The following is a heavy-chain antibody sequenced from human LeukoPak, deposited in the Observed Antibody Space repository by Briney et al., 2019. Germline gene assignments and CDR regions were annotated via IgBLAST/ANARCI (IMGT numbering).Heavy chain of an antibody. J-gene: IGHJ4*02. CDR2: IYYSGST. CDR1: GGSISSYY. CDR3: ARNSGYVDY. Sequence: SETLSLTCTVSGGSISSYYWSWIRQPPGKGLEWIGYIYYSGSTNYNPSLKSRVTISVDTSRNQFSLKLSSVTAADTAVYYCARNSGYVDYWGQGTLVTVSS. V-gene: IGHV4-59*08. D-gene: IGHD1-26*01.